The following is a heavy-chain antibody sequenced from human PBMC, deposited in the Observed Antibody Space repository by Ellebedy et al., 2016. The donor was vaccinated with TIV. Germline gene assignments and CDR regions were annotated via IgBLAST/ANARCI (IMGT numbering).Heavy chain of an antibody. CDR3: VRERGRPDSFEL. V-gene: IGHV3-74*01. CDR2: VNGDESTT. CDR1: GFNFRSYW. J-gene: IGHJ3*01. Sequence: GESLKISCATSGFNFRSYWMHWVRQAPGKGLAWVSHVNGDESTTVHADSVKGRFTISKDIAKSMLFLQMNSLRAEDAAVYYCVRERGRPDSFELWGRGTMVSVSS.